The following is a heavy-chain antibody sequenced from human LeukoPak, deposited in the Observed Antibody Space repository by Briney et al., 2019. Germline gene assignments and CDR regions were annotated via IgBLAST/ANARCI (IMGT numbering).Heavy chain of an antibody. CDR1: GFSVINNY. CDR2: IYAGNTI. D-gene: IGHD3/OR15-3a*01. Sequence: GGSLRLSCVVSGFSVINNYVSWVRQAPGKGLEWVSVIYAGNTIKYAAPVKGRFTISRDNSKNTVYLQMNSLRAEDTALYYCATIGTGDYREDSWGQGTLVTVSS. V-gene: IGHV3-66*01. J-gene: IGHJ4*02. CDR3: ATIGTGDYREDS.